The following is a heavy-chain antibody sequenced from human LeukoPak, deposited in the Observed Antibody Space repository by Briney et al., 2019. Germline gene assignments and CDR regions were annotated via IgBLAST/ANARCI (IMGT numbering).Heavy chain of an antibody. CDR3: ARGVGSASYYGMDV. Sequence: GGSLRLSCSASGFTFSSYAMHWVRQAPGKGLEWVAVIWYDGSNKYYADSVKGRFTISRDKSKNTLYLQMNSLRAEDTGVYYCARGVGSASYYGMDVWGQGTTVTVSS. D-gene: IGHD2-2*01. CDR2: IWYDGSNK. J-gene: IGHJ6*02. CDR1: GFTFSSYA. V-gene: IGHV3-33*08.